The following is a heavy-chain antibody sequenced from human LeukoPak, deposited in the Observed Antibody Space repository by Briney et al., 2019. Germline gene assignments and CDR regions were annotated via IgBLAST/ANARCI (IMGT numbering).Heavy chain of an antibody. Sequence: PSETLSLTCTVSGGSISTYYWTWIRQPPGKGLEWIGYFSYSGSTNHNPSLKGRVTISGDTSKNQFSLKLSSVTAADTAFYYCARTYSSSLVFAYWGQGTLVTVSS. CDR2: FSYSGST. J-gene: IGHJ4*02. V-gene: IGHV4-59*01. D-gene: IGHD6-6*01. CDR3: ARTYSSSLVFAY. CDR1: GGSISTYY.